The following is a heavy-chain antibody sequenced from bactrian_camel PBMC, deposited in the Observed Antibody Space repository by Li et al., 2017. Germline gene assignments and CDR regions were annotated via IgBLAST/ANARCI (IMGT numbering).Heavy chain of an antibody. V-gene: IGHV3S57*01. CDR2: WKSVGSI. J-gene: IGHJ4*01. Sequence: QLVESGGGSVQAGGSLTLSCVASGRPFRRGCMGWFRQTPGRDREGVATWKSVGSISYADSVKGRFTISPDNSNNTLDLQMNSLKPEDTAMYYCAAAWTHRRESCSGDFSSSSYDEWGQGTQVTVS. CDR1: GRPFRRGC. D-gene: IGHD2*01. CDR3: AAAWTHRRESCSGDFSSSSYDE.